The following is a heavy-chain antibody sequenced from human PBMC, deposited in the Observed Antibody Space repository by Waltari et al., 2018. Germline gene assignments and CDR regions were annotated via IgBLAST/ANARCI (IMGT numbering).Heavy chain of an antibody. Sequence: QVQLVESGGGVVQPGRSLRLSCAASGFTFSSYAMHWVRQAPGKGLEWVAVISYDGSNKYYADSVKGRFTISRDNSKNTLYLQMNSLRAEDTAVYYCARDADYNWNYYPWGQGTLVTVSS. CDR2: ISYDGSNK. J-gene: IGHJ5*02. V-gene: IGHV3-30-3*01. CDR3: ARDADYNWNYYP. D-gene: IGHD1-7*01. CDR1: GFTFSSYA.